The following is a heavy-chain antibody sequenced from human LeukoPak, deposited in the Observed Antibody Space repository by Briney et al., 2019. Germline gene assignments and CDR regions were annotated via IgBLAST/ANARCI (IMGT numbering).Heavy chain of an antibody. CDR1: GGSISSYY. CDR3: ARGRLYGDSYWYFDL. CDR2: IYYSGST. V-gene: IGHV4-59*01. Sequence: SETLSLTCTVSGGSISSYYWSWIRQPPGKGLEWIGYIYYSGSTNYNPSLKSRVTISVDTSKNQFSLKLSSVTAADTAVYYCARGRLYGDSYWYFDLWGRGTLVTVSS. J-gene: IGHJ2*01. D-gene: IGHD4-17*01.